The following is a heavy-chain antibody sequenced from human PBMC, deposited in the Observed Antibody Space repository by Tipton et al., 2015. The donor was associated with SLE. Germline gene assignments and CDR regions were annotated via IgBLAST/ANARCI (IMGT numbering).Heavy chain of an antibody. Sequence: SLRLSCAASGFTFSSYAMHWVRQAPGKGLEYVSAISSNGGSTYYANSVKGRFTISRDNSKNTLYLQMGSLRAEDMAVYYCARASPGIAAAGGAFDIWGQGTMVTVSS. D-gene: IGHD6-13*01. J-gene: IGHJ3*02. CDR2: ISSNGGST. V-gene: IGHV3-64*01. CDR1: GFTFSSYA. CDR3: ARASPGIAAAGGAFDI.